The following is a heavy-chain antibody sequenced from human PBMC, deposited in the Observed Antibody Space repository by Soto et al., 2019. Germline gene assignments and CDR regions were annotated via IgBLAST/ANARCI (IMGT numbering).Heavy chain of an antibody. Sequence: QVQLVESGGGVVQPARSLRLSCAASGFPFSSYGMHWVRQAPGKGLEWVAFISYDGSTQYYVDSVKGRFTISRDNSKNTLYLQMNSLRVEDTALYYCAKDRQGMDVWGQGTTVNVSS. CDR3: AKDRQGMDV. CDR2: ISYDGSTQ. V-gene: IGHV3-30*18. CDR1: GFPFSSYG. J-gene: IGHJ6*02.